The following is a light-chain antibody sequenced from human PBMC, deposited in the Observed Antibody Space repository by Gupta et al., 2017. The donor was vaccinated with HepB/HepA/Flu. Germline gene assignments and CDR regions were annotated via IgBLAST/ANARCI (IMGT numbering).Light chain of an antibody. CDR1: SSDVGNYNY. CDR2: EVT. V-gene: IGLV2-8*01. CDR3: SSDAGNNIWV. J-gene: IGLJ3*02. Sequence: QSALTQPPSAPGSPGPSATISCAGTSSDVGNYNYVSCYQQLPGKAHKLMIYEVTNRPAGVPDRFSGSKSGNTSSLTVSGRQAEEEADYYGSSDAGNNIWVFGGGTKLTVL.